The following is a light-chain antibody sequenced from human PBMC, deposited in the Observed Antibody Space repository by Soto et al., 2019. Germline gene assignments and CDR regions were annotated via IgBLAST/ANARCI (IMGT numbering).Light chain of an antibody. CDR2: GAS. J-gene: IGKJ1*01. CDR3: QQYYISWS. CDR1: QSVTSTY. V-gene: IGKV3-20*01. Sequence: LLTPSPSTLSLSPGERALLSCRASQSVTSTYLAWYQQKPGQAPGLLIYGASNRATGIPDRFSGSGSGTEFTLTISSLQPEDFATYSCQQYYISWSFGQGSKVDI.